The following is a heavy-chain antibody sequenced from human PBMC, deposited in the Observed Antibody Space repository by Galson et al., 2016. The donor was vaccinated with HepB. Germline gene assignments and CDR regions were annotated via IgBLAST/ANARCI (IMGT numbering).Heavy chain of an antibody. CDR3: ARGGLRWPYFHFDH. J-gene: IGHJ4*02. Sequence: SLRLSCAASGFTFSNYAMHWVRQAPGKGLEWVAIMWDDGTTKYYEDSVKGRFTISRDNSNNTLYLQMNSLRPEDTAFYYCARGGLRWPYFHFDHWGQGTLVTVSS. D-gene: IGHD4-23*01. V-gene: IGHV3-33*01. CDR2: MWDDGTTK. CDR1: GFTFSNYA.